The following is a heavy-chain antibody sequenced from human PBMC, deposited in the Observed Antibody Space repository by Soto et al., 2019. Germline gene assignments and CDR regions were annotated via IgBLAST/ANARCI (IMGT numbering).Heavy chain of an antibody. Sequence: SETLSLTCTVSGGSISSSSYYWGWIRQPPGKGLEWIGSIYYSGSTYYNPSLKSRVTISVDTSKNQFSLKLSSVTAADTAVYYCAGSGAAPSTYQLLVLFDPWGQGTLVTVSS. CDR3: AGSGAAPSTYQLLVLFDP. CDR1: GGSISSSSYY. D-gene: IGHD2-2*01. CDR2: IYYSGST. V-gene: IGHV4-39*01. J-gene: IGHJ5*02.